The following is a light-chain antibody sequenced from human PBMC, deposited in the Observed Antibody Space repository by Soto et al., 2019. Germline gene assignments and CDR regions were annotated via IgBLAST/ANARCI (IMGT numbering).Light chain of an antibody. V-gene: IGKV3-15*01. CDR2: GAS. CDR1: QSLNSE. CDR3: QHGHNCPLT. J-gene: IGKJ2*01. Sequence: EIVMTQSPAPLSLSPGERAALSCRASQSLNSELAWYQQKPGQPPRLLIYGASTRATGVPARFTGSESGSEFTLTISVLQSEDCAVYDCQHGHNCPLTFGQGTRLEI.